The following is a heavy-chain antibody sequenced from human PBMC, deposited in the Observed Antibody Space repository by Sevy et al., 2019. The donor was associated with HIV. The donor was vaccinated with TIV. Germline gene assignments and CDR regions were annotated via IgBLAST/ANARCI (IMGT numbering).Heavy chain of an antibody. D-gene: IGHD3-22*01. CDR3: AITKDYYDNSGYPFDY. CDR2: FDPEDGET. CDR1: GYTLTKLS. J-gene: IGHJ4*02. V-gene: IGHV1-24*01. Sequence: ASVKVSCKVSGYTLTKLSMHWVRQAPGKGLEWMGTFDPEDGETIYAQKFQGRVTMTEDTSIDTAYMELSSLRSEDTAMFYCAITKDYYDNSGYPFDYWGLGTLVTVSS.